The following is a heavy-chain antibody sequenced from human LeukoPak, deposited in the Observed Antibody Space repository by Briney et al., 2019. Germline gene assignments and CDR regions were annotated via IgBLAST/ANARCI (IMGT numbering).Heavy chain of an antibody. D-gene: IGHD3-3*01. CDR2: ISSSSYI. J-gene: IGHJ4*02. V-gene: IGHV3-21*01. CDR3: ARGNDFWSGSYTMGY. Sequence: GGSLRLSCAASGFTFSSYSMNWVRQAPGKGLEWVSSISSSSYIYYADSVKGRFTISRDNAKNSLYLQMNSLRAEDTAVYYCARGNDFWSGSYTMGYWGQGTLVSVSS. CDR1: GFTFSSYS.